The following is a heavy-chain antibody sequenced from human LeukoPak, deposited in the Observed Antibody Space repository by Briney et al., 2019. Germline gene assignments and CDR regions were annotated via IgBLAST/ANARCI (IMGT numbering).Heavy chain of an antibody. Sequence: SETLSLTCTVSGGSISSGGYYWSWIRQHPGKGLEWIGYIYYGGSTYYNPSLKSRVTISVDTSKNQFSLKLSSVTAADTAVYYCARVSAAGPYYLDVWGKGTTVTVSS. D-gene: IGHD6-25*01. CDR3: ARVSAAGPYYLDV. CDR1: GGSISSGGYY. CDR2: IYYGGST. J-gene: IGHJ6*03. V-gene: IGHV4-31*03.